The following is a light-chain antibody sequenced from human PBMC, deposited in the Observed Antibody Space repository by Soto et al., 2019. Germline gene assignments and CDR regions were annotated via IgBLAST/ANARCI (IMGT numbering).Light chain of an antibody. Sequence: VITQPLATLSVSPRDRSTLSCRASESVTSSLPWDQQKPGQPPRLLIYAASTRATDVPSRVSGSGSGTDFTLTISSLQPEDFAPYDCQLSYSTPLTFGGGTNV. V-gene: IGKV3-15*01. CDR1: ESVTSS. J-gene: IGKJ4*01. CDR3: QLSYSTPLT. CDR2: AAS.